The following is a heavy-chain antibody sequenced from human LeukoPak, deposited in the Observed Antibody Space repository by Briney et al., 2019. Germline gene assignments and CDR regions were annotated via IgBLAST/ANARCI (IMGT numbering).Heavy chain of an antibody. J-gene: IGHJ4*02. CDR1: GGSISSSSYY. D-gene: IGHD5-18*01. V-gene: IGHV4-39*07. CDR2: IYYSGST. CDR3: ARGVDTAMADAPLDFDY. Sequence: PSETLSLTCTVSGGSISSSSYYWGWIRQPPGKGLEWIGSIYYSGSTYYNPSLKSRVTISVDTSKNQFSLKLSSVTAADTAVYYCARGVDTAMADAPLDFDYWGQGTLVTVSS.